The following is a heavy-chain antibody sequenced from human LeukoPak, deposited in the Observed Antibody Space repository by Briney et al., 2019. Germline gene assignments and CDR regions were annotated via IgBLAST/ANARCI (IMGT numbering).Heavy chain of an antibody. V-gene: IGHV1-18*04. CDR1: GYTFTTYG. Sequence: ASVKVSCTASGYTFTTYGISWVRQAPGQGLEWMGWISAYNGNTNYAQKLQGRVTMTTDTSTSTAYMELRSLRPDDTAVYFCARLRGYSGYDYPNYFDYWGQGTLVTVSS. J-gene: IGHJ4*02. CDR2: ISAYNGNT. CDR3: ARLRGYSGYDYPNYFDY. D-gene: IGHD5-12*01.